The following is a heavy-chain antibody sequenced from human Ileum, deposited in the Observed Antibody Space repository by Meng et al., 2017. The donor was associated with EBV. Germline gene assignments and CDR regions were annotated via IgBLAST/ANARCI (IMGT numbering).Heavy chain of an antibody. CDR3: ALRPRQLLRGWFDS. Sequence: HITLQHLAPPVVNTTQTLTLSCPSSGFSLSPSGVGVGWIRQPPGKALEWLAMIYGQGDKHYSPSLTSRLTITKDTSKNQVVLTMTNMDSVDTATYYCALRPRQLLRGWFDSWGQGALVTVSS. V-gene: IGHV2-5*01. CDR2: IYGQGDK. CDR1: GFSLSPSGVG. J-gene: IGHJ5*01. D-gene: IGHD6-13*01.